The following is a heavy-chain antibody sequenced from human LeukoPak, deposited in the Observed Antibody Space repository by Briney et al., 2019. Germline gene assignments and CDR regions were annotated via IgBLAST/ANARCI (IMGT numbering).Heavy chain of an antibody. CDR3: ARDRGIAAAADAFDI. D-gene: IGHD6-13*01. Sequence: SETLSLTCTVSGGSISSSSYYWGWIRQPPGKELEWIGSIYYSGSTYYNPSLKSRVTISVDKSKNQFSLKLNSVTAADTAVYYCARDRGIAAAADAFDIWGQGTMVTVSS. CDR1: GGSISSSSYY. J-gene: IGHJ3*02. CDR2: IYYSGST. V-gene: IGHV4-39*07.